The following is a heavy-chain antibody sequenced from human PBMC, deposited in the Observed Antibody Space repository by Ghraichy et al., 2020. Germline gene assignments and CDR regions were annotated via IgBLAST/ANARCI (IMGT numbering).Heavy chain of an antibody. Sequence: GGSLRLSCAASGFAFDDYAMHWVRQVPGKGLEWVSGISWNTNNIDYADSVRGRFTISRDNTKNSLFLQMNSLRVEDTAFYYCATDRAHYYGSGSYYIFGGQGTLVTVSS. CDR2: ISWNTNNI. J-gene: IGHJ4*02. V-gene: IGHV3-9*01. D-gene: IGHD3-10*01. CDR3: ATDRAHYYGSGSYYIF. CDR1: GFAFDDYA.